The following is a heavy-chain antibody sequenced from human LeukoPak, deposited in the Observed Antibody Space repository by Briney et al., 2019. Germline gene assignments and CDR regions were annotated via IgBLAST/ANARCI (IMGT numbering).Heavy chain of an antibody. Sequence: GGSLRLSRAASGFTFSSYGVHWVRQAPGEGLEWVAFIRYDGSNKYYADSVKGRFTISRDNSKNTLYLQMNSLRAEDTAVYYCAKDGWAFRYYYYGMDVWGQGPTVTVSS. V-gene: IGHV3-30*02. CDR1: GFTFSSYG. D-gene: IGHD2-21*01. CDR2: IRYDGSNK. CDR3: AKDGWAFRYYYYGMDV. J-gene: IGHJ6*02.